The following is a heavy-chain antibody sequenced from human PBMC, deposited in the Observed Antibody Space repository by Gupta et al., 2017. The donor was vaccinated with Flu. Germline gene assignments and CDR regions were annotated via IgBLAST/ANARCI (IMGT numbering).Heavy chain of an antibody. D-gene: IGHD3-9*01. V-gene: IGHV2-5*01. Sequence: QITLKESVPTLVKPTQTLTLTCTFSGFSLSTSGVGVGWIRQPPGKALEWLALIYWNDDKRYSPSLKSRLTITKDTSKNQVVLTMTNMDPVDTATYYCAHTLLRYFDWLNWFDPWGQGTLVTVSS. CDR3: AHTLLRYFDWLNWFDP. CDR1: GFSLSTSGVG. CDR2: IYWNDDK. J-gene: IGHJ5*02.